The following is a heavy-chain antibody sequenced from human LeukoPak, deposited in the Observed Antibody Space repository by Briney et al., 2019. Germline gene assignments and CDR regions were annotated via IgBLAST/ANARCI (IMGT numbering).Heavy chain of an antibody. J-gene: IGHJ1*01. CDR3: ARDLLAGGSYYYEH. CDR2: INPNSGGT. V-gene: IGHV1-2*02. Sequence: SVKVSCKASGYTFTDYYVHWVRQAPGQGLEWMGWINPNSGGTNYAQKFQGRVTLTRDSSLSTAYMELSRLSSDDTAVYYCARDLLAGGSYYYEHWGQGTLVTVSS. D-gene: IGHD3-10*01. CDR1: GYTFTDYY.